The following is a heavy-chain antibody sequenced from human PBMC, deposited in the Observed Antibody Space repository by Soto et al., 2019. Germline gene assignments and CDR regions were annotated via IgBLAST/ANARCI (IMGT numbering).Heavy chain of an antibody. V-gene: IGHV3-53*01. Sequence: SXGALRLPWSASGFTGSSKDMSWVRQAPGKGLEWVSVIYSGGSTYYADSVKGRFTISRDNSKNTLYLQMNSLSAEDTAVYYCARDVLGIAVAGTSWFHSWGQGTLVTVSS. CDR3: ARDVLGIAVAGTSWFHS. D-gene: IGHD6-19*01. CDR1: GFTGSSKD. J-gene: IGHJ5*01. CDR2: IYSGGST.